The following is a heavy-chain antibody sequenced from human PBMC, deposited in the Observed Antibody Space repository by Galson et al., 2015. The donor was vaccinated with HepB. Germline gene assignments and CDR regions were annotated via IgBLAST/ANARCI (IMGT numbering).Heavy chain of an antibody. D-gene: IGHD3-10*01. CDR2: SSRRSDYE. CDR3: ARSSGYGAGPFDS. J-gene: IGHJ5*01. CDR1: GFAFSDYY. V-gene: IGHV3-11*03. Sequence: SLRLSCAASGFAFSDYYMTWIRQAPGEGLEWISYSSRRSDYENYADSVKGRFTISRDNAKSSLYLQMTTLRADDTAVYYCARSSGYGAGPFDSWGQGTLSSSPQ.